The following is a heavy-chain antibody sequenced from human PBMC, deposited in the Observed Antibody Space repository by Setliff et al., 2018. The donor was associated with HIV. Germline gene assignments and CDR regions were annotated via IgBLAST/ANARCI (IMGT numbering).Heavy chain of an antibody. J-gene: IGHJ4*02. CDR1: GFNFNTDW. Sequence: GESLKISCQGSGFNFNTDWIVWVRQIPGKGLEWMGSIFPGDSDTRYSPSFQGQVTISADKSISTAYLQWSSLKASDTAMYYCARHLIPGDPRYSSSWYYWGQGTLVTVSS. CDR2: IFPGDSDT. V-gene: IGHV5-51*01. D-gene: IGHD6-13*01. CDR3: ARHLIPGDPRYSSSWYY.